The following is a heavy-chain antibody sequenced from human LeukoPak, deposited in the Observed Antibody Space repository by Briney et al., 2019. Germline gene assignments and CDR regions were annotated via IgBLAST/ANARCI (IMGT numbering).Heavy chain of an antibody. J-gene: IGHJ1*01. CDR2: IQNDGSNK. V-gene: IGHV3-30*02. Sequence: PGGSLRLSCAASGFTFSSNGMHWVRQAPGKGLEWVAFIQNDGSNKKYAGSVKGRFTISRDNSKNTLYLQMNSLTAEDTAVYYCARDWGTSSLYLVNWGQGTLVTVSS. CDR1: GFTFSSNG. CDR3: ARDWGTSSLYLVN. D-gene: IGHD6-6*01.